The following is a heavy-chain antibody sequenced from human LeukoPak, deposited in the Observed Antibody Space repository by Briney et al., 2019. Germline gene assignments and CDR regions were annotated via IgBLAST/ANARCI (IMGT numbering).Heavy chain of an antibody. J-gene: IGHJ6*02. CDR1: GYSFTSYG. V-gene: IGHV1-18*01. Sequence: GESLKISCKGSGYSFTSYGISWVRQAPGQGLEWMGWISAYNGNTNYAQKLQGRVTMTTDTSTSTAYMELRSLRSDDTAVYYCARRYDFWSGYYYYYYYGMDVWGQGTTVTVSS. CDR2: ISAYNGNT. D-gene: IGHD3-3*01. CDR3: ARRYDFWSGYYYYYYYGMDV.